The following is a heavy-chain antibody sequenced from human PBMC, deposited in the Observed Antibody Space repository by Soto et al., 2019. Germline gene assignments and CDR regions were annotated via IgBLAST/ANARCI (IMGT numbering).Heavy chain of an antibody. CDR1: DGSFSTYY. D-gene: IGHD3-9*01. V-gene: IGHV4-34*01. CDR2: INHSGRT. CDR3: AGAARYYDILTGYSRSSFLDY. Sequence: SETLSLTCAAYDGSFSTYYWSWIRQPPRKGLEWIGEINHSGRTNYKSSLKSRVTISVDTSKNQFSLKLSSVTAADTAVYYCAGAARYYDILTGYSRSSFLDYWGQGTLVTVS. J-gene: IGHJ4*02.